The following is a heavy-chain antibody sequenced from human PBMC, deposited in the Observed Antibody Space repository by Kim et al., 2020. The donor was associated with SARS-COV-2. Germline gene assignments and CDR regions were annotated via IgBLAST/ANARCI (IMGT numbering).Heavy chain of an antibody. CDR3: ASDYALAGLVADVHDGMDV. CDR2: ISSSGSTI. J-gene: IGHJ6*02. CDR1: GFTFSSYE. Sequence: GGSLRLSCAASGFTFSSYEMNWVRQAPGKGLEWVSYISSSGSTIFYADSVKGRFTISRDNAKNSLYLQMNSLRAEDTAVYYCASDYALAGLVADVHDGMDVCGQRTTVTLSS. V-gene: IGHV3-48*03. D-gene: IGHD6-13*01.